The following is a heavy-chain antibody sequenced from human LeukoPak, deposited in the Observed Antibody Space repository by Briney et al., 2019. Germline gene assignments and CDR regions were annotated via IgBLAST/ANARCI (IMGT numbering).Heavy chain of an antibody. CDR1: GFTFSSYS. D-gene: IGHD4-17*01. V-gene: IGHV3-21*01. J-gene: IGHJ6*03. Sequence: GGSLRLSCAASGFTFSSYSMNWVRQAPGKGLEWVSSISSSSSYIYYADSVKGRFTISRDNAKNSLYLQMNSLRAEDTAVYYCARNGDYVLSYYYMDVWGKGTTVTVSS. CDR2: ISSSSSYI. CDR3: ARNGDYVLSYYYMDV.